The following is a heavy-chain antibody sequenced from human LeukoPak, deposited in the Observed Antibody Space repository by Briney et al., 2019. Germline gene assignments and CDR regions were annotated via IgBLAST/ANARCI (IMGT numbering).Heavy chain of an antibody. Sequence: GRSLRLSCAASGYTFDDYAMHWVRQAPGKGLEWVSGICWNSGSIGYADSVKGRFTISRDNAKNSLYLQMNSLRAEDAALYYCAKSGCSGGSCYAYYYYYMDVWGKGTTVTVSS. CDR1: GYTFDDYA. V-gene: IGHV3-9*01. CDR3: AKSGCSGGSCYAYYYYYMDV. D-gene: IGHD2-15*01. CDR2: ICWNSGSI. J-gene: IGHJ6*03.